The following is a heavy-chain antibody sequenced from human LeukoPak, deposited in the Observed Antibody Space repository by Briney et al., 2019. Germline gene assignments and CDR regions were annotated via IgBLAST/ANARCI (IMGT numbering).Heavy chain of an antibody. CDR3: ARVRTTRPPYYYFGLDV. D-gene: IGHD1-1*01. J-gene: IGHJ6*02. V-gene: IGHV6-1*01. CDR1: GDSVSSNIVA. Sequence: SQTLSLTCAISGDSVSSNIVAWQSLRQPPSRGLEWLGRTYYRYKRYNDYAMSVKSRITITADTSKNQFSLHLNSVTPEDAAIYFCARVRTTRPPYYYFGLDVWGQGTTVTVSS. CDR2: TYYRYKRYN.